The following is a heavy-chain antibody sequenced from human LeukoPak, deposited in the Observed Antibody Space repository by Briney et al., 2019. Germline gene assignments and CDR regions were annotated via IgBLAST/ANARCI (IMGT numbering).Heavy chain of an antibody. Sequence: ASVKVSCKASGYTFTSYYMHWVRQAPGQGLEWMGTINPSGGSTSYAQKFQGRVTMTRDTSTSTVYMELSSLRSEDTAVYYCTRDSYGSSSPGYWFDPWGQGTLVTVSS. CDR2: INPSGGST. V-gene: IGHV1-46*01. CDR1: GYTFTSYY. CDR3: TRDSYGSSSPGYWFDP. D-gene: IGHD6-6*01. J-gene: IGHJ5*02.